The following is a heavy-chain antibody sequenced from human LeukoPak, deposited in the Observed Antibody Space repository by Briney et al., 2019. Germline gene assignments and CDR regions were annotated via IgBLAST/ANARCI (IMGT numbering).Heavy chain of an antibody. V-gene: IGHV4-39*01. D-gene: IGHD1-26*01. CDR3: ARGAVGSTPHVAFDI. J-gene: IGHJ3*02. CDR1: GGSISSSSHC. CDR2: IYYSGST. Sequence: SETLSLSCTVSGGSISSSSHCWGWIRQPPGKGLEWIGGIYYSGSTYYNPSLKIPVTMSVDTSKNQFSLNLSSVTAADTAVYYCARGAVGSTPHVAFDIWGQGTMVTVSS.